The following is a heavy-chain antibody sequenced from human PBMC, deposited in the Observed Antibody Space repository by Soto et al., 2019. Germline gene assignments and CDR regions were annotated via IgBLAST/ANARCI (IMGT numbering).Heavy chain of an antibody. V-gene: IGHV3-48*01. Sequence: PGGSLRLSCAASGFTFSSYSMNWVRQAPGKGLEWVSYISSSSSTIYYADSVKGRFTISRDNAKNSLYLQMNSLRAEDTAVYYCEAVAGTLNYGLDVWGQGTTVTVSS. J-gene: IGHJ6*02. CDR2: ISSSSSTI. CDR1: GFTFSSYS. D-gene: IGHD6-19*01. CDR3: EAVAGTLNYGLDV.